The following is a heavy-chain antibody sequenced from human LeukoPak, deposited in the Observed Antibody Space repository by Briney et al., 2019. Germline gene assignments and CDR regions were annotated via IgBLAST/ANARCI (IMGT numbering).Heavy chain of an antibody. D-gene: IGHD2-2*01. CDR1: GFTFSSYW. CDR2: IKQDGSEK. V-gene: IGHV3-7*01. Sequence: GGSLRLSCAASGFTFSSYWLSWVRQAPGKGLEWVANIKQDGSEKYYVDSVKGRFTIPRDNAKNSLYLQMNSLRAEDTAVYYCAREGGGAGYCSSTSCYAAYYYYYYMDVWGKGTTVTVSS. CDR3: AREGGGAGYCSSTSCYAAYYYYYYMDV. J-gene: IGHJ6*03.